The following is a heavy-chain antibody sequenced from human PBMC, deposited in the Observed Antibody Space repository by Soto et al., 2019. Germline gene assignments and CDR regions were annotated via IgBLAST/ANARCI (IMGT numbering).Heavy chain of an antibody. V-gene: IGHV1-8*01. CDR3: ARRRGSGSYRGSNWFDP. D-gene: IGHD3-10*01. CDR2: MNPNSGNT. Sequence: ASVKVSCKASGYTFTSYDINWVRQATGQGLEWMGWMNPNSGNTGYAQKFQGRVTMTRNTSISTAYMELSSLRSEDTAVYYCARRRGSGSYRGSNWFDPWGQGTLVTVSS. J-gene: IGHJ5*02. CDR1: GYTFTSYD.